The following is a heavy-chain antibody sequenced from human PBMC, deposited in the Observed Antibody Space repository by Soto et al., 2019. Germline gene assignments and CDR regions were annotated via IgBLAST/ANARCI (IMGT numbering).Heavy chain of an antibody. CDR2: INPNSGGT. CDR3: ASGIQLWLRRINNGYSG. D-gene: IGHD5-18*01. V-gene: IGHV1-2*02. J-gene: IGHJ4*02. Sequence: ASVKVSCKASGDTFTGYYMHWVRQAPGQGLEWMGWINPNSGGTNYAQRFQDRVTITADESTNTVYMELSSLRSEDTAVYFCASGIQLWLRRINNGYSGWGQGTLVTVSS. CDR1: GDTFTGYY.